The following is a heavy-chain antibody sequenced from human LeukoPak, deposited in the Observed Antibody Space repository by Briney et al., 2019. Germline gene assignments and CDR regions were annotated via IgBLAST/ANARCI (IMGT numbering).Heavy chain of an antibody. J-gene: IGHJ4*02. Sequence: APVKVSCKASGYTFTSYDINWVRQATGQGLEWMGWMNPNSGNTGYAQKFQGRVTMTRNTSISTAYMELSSLRSEDTAVYYCAREMATKAYVIDYWGQGTLVTVSS. CDR3: AREMATKAYVIDY. V-gene: IGHV1-8*01. CDR1: GYTFTSYD. D-gene: IGHD5-24*01. CDR2: MNPNSGNT.